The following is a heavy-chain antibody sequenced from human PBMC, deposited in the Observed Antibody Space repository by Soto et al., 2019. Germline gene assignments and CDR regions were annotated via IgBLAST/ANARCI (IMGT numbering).Heavy chain of an antibody. Sequence: QVQLVQSGAEVKKPGASVKVSCKASGYTFSSYDVNWVRQAPGQGLEWMGWMNPNSGNTGYVQKFQGRVTMTRNTSINTAYMELSRLRSEDTAVYYCAGTTLDYWGQGTLVTVSS. V-gene: IGHV1-8*02. CDR1: GYTFSSYD. D-gene: IGHD4-17*01. CDR2: MNPNSGNT. CDR3: AGTTLDY. J-gene: IGHJ4*02.